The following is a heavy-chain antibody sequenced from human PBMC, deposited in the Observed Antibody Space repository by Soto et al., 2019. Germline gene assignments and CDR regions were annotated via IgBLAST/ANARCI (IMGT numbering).Heavy chain of an antibody. CDR2: ISSSSSYI. Sequence: EVQLVESGGGLVKPGGSLRLSCAASGFTFSSYSMNWVRQAPGKGLEWVSSISSSSSYIYYADSVKGRFTISRDNAKNSLYLQMNSLRAEDTAVYYCAREDSPVTIFGVVYYYYYGMDVWGQGTTVTVSS. J-gene: IGHJ6*02. V-gene: IGHV3-21*01. CDR1: GFTFSSYS. CDR3: AREDSPVTIFGVVYYYYYGMDV. D-gene: IGHD3-3*01.